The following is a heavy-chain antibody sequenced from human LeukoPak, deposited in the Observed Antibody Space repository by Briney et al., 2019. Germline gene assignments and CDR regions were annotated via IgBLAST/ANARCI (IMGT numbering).Heavy chain of an antibody. V-gene: IGHV1-69*13. J-gene: IGHJ3*02. Sequence: ASVKVSCKASGGTFSSYAISWVRQAPGQGLEWMGGIIPFFGTANYAQKFQGRVTITADESTSIAYMELSSLRSEDTAVYYCARALSGSLDVGAFDIWGQGTMVTVSS. CDR3: ARALSGSLDVGAFDI. CDR1: GGTFSSYA. CDR2: IIPFFGTA. D-gene: IGHD1-26*01.